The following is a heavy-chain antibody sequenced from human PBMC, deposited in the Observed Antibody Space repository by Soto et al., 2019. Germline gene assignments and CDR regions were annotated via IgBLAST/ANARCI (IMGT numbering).Heavy chain of an antibody. V-gene: IGHV3-74*01. Sequence: EVQLVESGGILVQPGGSLRXXXAXSXXXXXXXXMHWVRQAPGKGLVWVSRINSDGTKTSYADSVKGRFTISRDNAKNTVYLQMNSLRAEDTAVYYCATVATNSYNWLDPWGQGTLVTVSS. CDR2: INSDGTKT. CDR3: ATVATNSYNWLDP. D-gene: IGHD5-12*01. J-gene: IGHJ5*02. CDR1: XXXXXXXX.